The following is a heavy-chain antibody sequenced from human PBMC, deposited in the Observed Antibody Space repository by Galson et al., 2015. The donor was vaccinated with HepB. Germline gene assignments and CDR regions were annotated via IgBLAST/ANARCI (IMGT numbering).Heavy chain of an antibody. CDR1: GFTFAW. CDR3: VIDLSTTVIINSNFHS. Sequence: SLRLSCAASGFTFAWMSWVRQAPGQGLEWVGRNKSINDGGTTDYAPPVKGRFTISRDDSKNTLYLQMNSLKTEDTAVYYCVIDLSTTVIINSNFHSWGQGTLVTVSS. J-gene: IGHJ4*02. CDR2: NKSINDGGTT. V-gene: IGHV3-15*01. D-gene: IGHD3-9*01.